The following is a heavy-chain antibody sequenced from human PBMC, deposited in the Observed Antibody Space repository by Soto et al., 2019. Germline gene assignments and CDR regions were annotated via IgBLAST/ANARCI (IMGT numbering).Heavy chain of an antibody. CDR3: ARGDATKKVGTTYYGMDV. V-gene: IGHV1-69*12. D-gene: IGHD4-17*01. J-gene: IGHJ6*02. Sequence: QVQLVQSGAEVKKPGSSVKVSCKASGGSLSNYGISWVRQAPGQGLEWMGAIIPVFGKPNYAQKFQDGVTITADESTTTVYREARSRTSEDTAAYYGARGDATKKVGTTYYGMDVWGQATTVTVSS. CDR2: IIPVFGKP. CDR1: GGSLSNYG.